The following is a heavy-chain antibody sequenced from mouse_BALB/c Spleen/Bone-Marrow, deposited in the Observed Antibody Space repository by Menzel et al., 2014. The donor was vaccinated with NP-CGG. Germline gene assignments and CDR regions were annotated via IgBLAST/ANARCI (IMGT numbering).Heavy chain of an antibody. CDR1: GFSLTSFG. CDR3: TRNWDDYAMDY. J-gene: IGHJ4*01. D-gene: IGHD4-1*01. V-gene: IGHV2-2*02. Sequence: VQRVESRPGLVQSSQSLSITCTVSGFSLTSFGIHWVRPSPGKGLEWLGVTWSGGSTDYNAAFISRLSISKDNSKSQVFFKMNSLQANDTAIYYCTRNWDDYAMDYWGQGTSVTVSS. CDR2: TWSGGST.